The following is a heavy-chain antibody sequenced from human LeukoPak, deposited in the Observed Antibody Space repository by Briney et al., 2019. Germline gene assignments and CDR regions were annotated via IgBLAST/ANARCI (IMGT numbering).Heavy chain of an antibody. CDR2: INHSGST. CDR3: ASYRIYYYYGMDV. J-gene: IGHJ6*02. D-gene: IGHD1-14*01. V-gene: IGHV4-34*01. CDR1: GGSFSGYY. Sequence: SETLSLTCAVYGGSFSGYYWSWIRQPPGKGLGWIGEINHSGSTNYNPSLKSRVTISVDTSKNQFSLKLSSVTAADTAVYYCASYRIYYYYGMDVWGQGTTVTVSS.